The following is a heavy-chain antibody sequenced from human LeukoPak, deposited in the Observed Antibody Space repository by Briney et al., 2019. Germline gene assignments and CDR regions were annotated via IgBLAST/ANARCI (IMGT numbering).Heavy chain of an antibody. V-gene: IGHV3-48*01. CDR1: EFIFSSYS. J-gene: IGHJ4*02. CDR3: AKPRSSGYLPFDY. CDR2: ITNSGNSK. D-gene: IGHD3-22*01. Sequence: GGSLRLSCAASEFIFSSYSMNWVRQAPGKGLEWVSYITNSGNSKSYADSVKGRFTISRDNTKNSLYLQMNGLRAEDTAVYYCAKPRSSGYLPFDYGGKGILFTVPS.